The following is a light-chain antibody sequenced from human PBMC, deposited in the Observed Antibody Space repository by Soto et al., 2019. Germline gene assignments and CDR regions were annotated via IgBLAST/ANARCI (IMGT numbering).Light chain of an antibody. CDR1: SSDVGGYNY. J-gene: IGLJ1*01. CDR2: EVS. CDR3: SSYTSSSTTCV. Sequence: QSVLTQPASVSGSPGQSITISCTGTSSDVGGYNYVSWYQQHPGKAPKLMLYEVSNRPSGISNRFSGSKSGNTASLTISGLQAEDEADYYCSSYTSSSTTCVFGNGTKVTVL. V-gene: IGLV2-14*01.